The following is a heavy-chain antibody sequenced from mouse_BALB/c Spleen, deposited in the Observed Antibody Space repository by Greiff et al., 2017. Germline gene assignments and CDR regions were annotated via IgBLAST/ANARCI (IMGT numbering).Heavy chain of an antibody. D-gene: IGHD2-10*02. CDR2: ISSGGSYT. V-gene: IGHV5-9-3*01. CDR1: GFTFSSYA. J-gene: IGHJ3*01. Sequence: EVKLMESGGGLVKPGGSLKLSCAASGFTFSSYAMSWVRQTPEKRLEWVATISSGGSYTYYPDSVKGRFTISRDNAKNTLYLQMSSLRSEDTAMYYCAREGYGNYLFAYWGQGTLVTVSA. CDR3: AREGYGNYLFAY.